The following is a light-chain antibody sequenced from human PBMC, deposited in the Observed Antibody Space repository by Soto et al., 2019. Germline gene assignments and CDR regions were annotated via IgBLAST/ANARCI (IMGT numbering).Light chain of an antibody. CDR2: AAS. CDR1: QTIMTY. V-gene: IGKV1-39*01. J-gene: IGKJ1*01. CDR3: QRTDNSPQT. Sequence: DIKMTQSPSSLSASVGDEVTITCRASQTIMTYLNWYQLKPGKPPRLLIYAASSLESGVPSGFSGSGAGTDCTLTISRQQPEDFAPYACQRTDNSPQTFGRGAKVEIK.